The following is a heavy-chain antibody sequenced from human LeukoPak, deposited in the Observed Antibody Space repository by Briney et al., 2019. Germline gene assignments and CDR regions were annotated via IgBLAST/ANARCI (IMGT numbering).Heavy chain of an antibody. J-gene: IGHJ4*02. CDR3: ASGDLYYFDY. CDR1: GYTFTSYD. V-gene: IGHV1-8*01. CDR2: MNPNSGNT. Sequence: ASVKVSCKASGYTFTSYDINWVRQATGQGLEWMGWMNPNSGNTGYAQKFQGRVTITADESTSTAYMELSSLRSEDTAVYYCASGDLYYFDYWGQGTLVTVSS.